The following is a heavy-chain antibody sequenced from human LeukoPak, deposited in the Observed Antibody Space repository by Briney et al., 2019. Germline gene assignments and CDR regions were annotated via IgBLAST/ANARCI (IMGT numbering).Heavy chain of an antibody. CDR3: VRDRYYEPFDY. J-gene: IGHJ4*02. D-gene: IGHD3-22*01. CDR1: GGSFSGYY. V-gene: IGHV4-34*01. CDR2: INHSGST. Sequence: PSETLSLTCAVYGGSFSGYYWSWIRQPPGKGLEWIGEINHSGSTNYNPSLKSRVTISVDTSKNQFFLKLSSVTAADTAVYYCVRDRYYEPFDYWGQGTLVTVSS.